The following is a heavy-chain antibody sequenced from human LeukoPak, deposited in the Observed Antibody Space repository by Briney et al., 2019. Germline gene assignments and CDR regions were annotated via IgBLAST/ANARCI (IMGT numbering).Heavy chain of an antibody. D-gene: IGHD5-18*01. V-gene: IGHV1-18*01. CDR1: GYTFTSYA. J-gene: IGHJ4*02. CDR2: ISPYSGIT. Sequence: GASVKVSCKTSGYTFTSYAITWVRQAPGQGLEWMGWISPYSGITNYAQMRQGRVTMTTDTSTSTAYMELRSLRSDDTAMYYCARLDSYGSSQADYWGQGALVTVSS. CDR3: ARLDSYGSSQADY.